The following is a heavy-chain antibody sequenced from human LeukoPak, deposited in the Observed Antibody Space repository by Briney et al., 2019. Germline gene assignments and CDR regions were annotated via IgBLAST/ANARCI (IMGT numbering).Heavy chain of an antibody. Sequence: SETLSLTCTVSGGSINSYYWSWIRQPAGKGLEWIGRIYSSGSTNYNPSLKSRVSMSVDTSKNQFSLKLTSVTAADTAVYYCARGGKATVVTIWGQGILVTVSS. CDR3: ARGGKATVVTI. CDR1: GGSINSYY. CDR2: IYSSGST. J-gene: IGHJ4*02. V-gene: IGHV4-4*07. D-gene: IGHD4-23*01.